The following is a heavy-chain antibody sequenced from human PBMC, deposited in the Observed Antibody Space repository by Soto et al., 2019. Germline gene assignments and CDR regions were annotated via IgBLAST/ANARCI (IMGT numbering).Heavy chain of an antibody. D-gene: IGHD2-15*01. CDR1: GFTFSSYS. CDR2: ISSSSSYI. CDR3: ARGVGGSDSWYFDY. V-gene: IGHV3-21*01. J-gene: IGHJ4*02. Sequence: EVQLVESGGGLVKPGGSLRLSCAASGFTFSSYSMNWVRQAPGKGLEWVSSISSSSSYIYYADSVKGRFTISRDNAKNPLYLQINSLRAEDTAVYYCARGVGGSDSWYFDYWGQGTLVTVSS.